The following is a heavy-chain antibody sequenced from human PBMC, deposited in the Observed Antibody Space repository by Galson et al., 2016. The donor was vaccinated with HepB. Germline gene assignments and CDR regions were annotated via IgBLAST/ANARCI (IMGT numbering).Heavy chain of an antibody. D-gene: IGHD1-26*01. CDR3: ARAVGAPTSYFDF. CDR1: GFTFKTFW. CDR2: IKHFGDEQ. J-gene: IGHJ4*01. V-gene: IGHV3-7*03. Sequence: SLRLSCAASGFTFKTFWMTWVRQAPGKGLEWVATIKHFGDEQYHVDSVKGRFTISRENAENSLYLEMNSLRPEDTAVYYSARAVGAPTSYFDFWGHGTLVTVSS.